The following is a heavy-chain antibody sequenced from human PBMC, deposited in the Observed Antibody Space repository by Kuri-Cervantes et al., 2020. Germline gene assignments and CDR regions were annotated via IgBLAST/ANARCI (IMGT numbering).Heavy chain of an antibody. Sequence: ASVKVSCKASGYTFNSYAISWVRQAPGQGLEWMGIINPSGGSTSYAQKFQGRVTMTRDTSTSTVYMELSSLRAEDTAMYYCARAFDWYSYGALYYWGQGTLVTVSS. D-gene: IGHD5-18*01. V-gene: IGHV1-46*02. CDR1: GYTFNSYA. J-gene: IGHJ4*02. CDR2: INPSGGST. CDR3: ARAFDWYSYGALYY.